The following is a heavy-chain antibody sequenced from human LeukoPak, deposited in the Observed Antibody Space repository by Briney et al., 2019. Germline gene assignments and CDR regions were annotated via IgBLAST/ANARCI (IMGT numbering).Heavy chain of an antibody. CDR1: GGSISSYY. V-gene: IGHV4-59*01. J-gene: IGHJ4*02. D-gene: IGHD4-11*01. Sequence: SETLSLTCTVSGGSISSYYWSWIRQPPGKGLEWIGYIYYSGSTNYNASLKSRVTISVDTSKNQFSLKLSSVTAADTAVYYCARGSDYSNYVYWGQGTLVTVSS. CDR3: ARGSDYSNYVY. CDR2: IYYSGST.